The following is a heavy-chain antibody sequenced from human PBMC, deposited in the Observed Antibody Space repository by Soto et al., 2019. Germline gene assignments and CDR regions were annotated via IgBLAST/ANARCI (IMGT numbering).Heavy chain of an antibody. V-gene: IGHV3-23*01. CDR2: ISGSGGST. CDR3: AKSERCTASKWLLLCGVFDY. D-gene: IGHD3-22*01. J-gene: IGHJ4*02. Sequence: GGSLRLSCAASGFTFSSYAMSWVRQAPGKGLEWVSAISGSGGSTYYADSVKGRFTISRDNSKNTLYLQMNSLRAEDTAVYYCAKSERCTASKWLLLCGVFDYWGQGTLVTVSS. CDR1: GFTFSSYA.